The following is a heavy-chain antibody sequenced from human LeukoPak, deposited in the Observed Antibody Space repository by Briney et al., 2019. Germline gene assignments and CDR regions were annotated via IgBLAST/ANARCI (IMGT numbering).Heavy chain of an antibody. Sequence: SETLSLTCTVSGGSISSYYWSWIRQPPGKGLEWIGSIYYSGSTYYNPSLKSRVTISVDTSKNQFSLKLSSVTAADTAVYYCARILRFLEWYTIGGIFDYWGQGTLVTVSS. CDR2: IYYSGST. D-gene: IGHD3-3*01. V-gene: IGHV4-59*12. CDR3: ARILRFLEWYTIGGIFDY. CDR1: GGSISSYY. J-gene: IGHJ4*02.